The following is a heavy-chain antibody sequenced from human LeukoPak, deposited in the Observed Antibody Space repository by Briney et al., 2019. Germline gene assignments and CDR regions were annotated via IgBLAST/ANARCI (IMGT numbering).Heavy chain of an antibody. J-gene: IGHJ5*02. CDR1: GGSIGSANW. CDR3: ARGLNYDLHP. D-gene: IGHD3-3*01. V-gene: IGHV4-4*02. Sequence: TSETLSLTCAVSGGSIGSANWWTWVRQSPGKGLEWIGEIYFGGTTSYNPSLKGRVTISVDKSTNHFSLDLTSVTAADTAVYYCARGLNYDLHPWGQGILVTVSS. CDR2: IYFGGTT.